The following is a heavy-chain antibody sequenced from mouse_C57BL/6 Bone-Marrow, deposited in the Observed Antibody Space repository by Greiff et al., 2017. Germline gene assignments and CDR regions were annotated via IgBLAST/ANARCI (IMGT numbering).Heavy chain of an antibody. V-gene: IGHV1-82*01. Sequence: QVQLKQSGPELVKPGASVKISCKASGYAFSSSWMNWVKQRPGKGLEWIGRIYPRDGDTNYNGKFTGKATLTADKSSSTAYMQLSCLTAEYSAVYFCTKFYGGHYFDYWGQGTTLTVAS. CDR1: GYAFSSSW. CDR2: IYPRDGDT. J-gene: IGHJ2*01. CDR3: TKFYGGHYFDY. D-gene: IGHD1-1*01.